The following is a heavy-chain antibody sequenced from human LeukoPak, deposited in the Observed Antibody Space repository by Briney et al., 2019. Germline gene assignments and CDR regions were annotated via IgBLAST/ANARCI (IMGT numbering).Heavy chain of an antibody. CDR3: VRYNSSWDL. D-gene: IGHD6-13*01. V-gene: IGHV3-66*01. CDR2: IYSGVNT. J-gene: IGHJ5*02. CDR1: GFTVSSNY. Sequence: GGSLRLSCAASGFTVSSNYMSWVRQAPGKGLEWVSVIYSGVNTYYADSVKGRFTVSRDNSKNTLYLQMNNLRAEDTAVYYCVRYNSSWDLWGQGTLVTVSS.